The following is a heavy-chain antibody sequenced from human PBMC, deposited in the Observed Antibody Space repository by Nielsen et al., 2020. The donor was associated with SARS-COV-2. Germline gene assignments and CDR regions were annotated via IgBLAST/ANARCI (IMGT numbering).Heavy chain of an antibody. D-gene: IGHD6-13*01. J-gene: IGHJ6*02. CDR2: ISWNSGSI. CDR1: GFTFDDYA. Sequence: GGSLRLFCAASGFTFDDYAMHWVRQAPGKGLEWVSGISWNSGSIGYADSVKGRFTISRDNAKNSLYLQMNSLRAEDTALYYCAKDISPSSSSWYGSGYYYGMDVWGQGTTVTVSS. CDR3: AKDISPSSSSWYGSGYYYGMDV. V-gene: IGHV3-9*01.